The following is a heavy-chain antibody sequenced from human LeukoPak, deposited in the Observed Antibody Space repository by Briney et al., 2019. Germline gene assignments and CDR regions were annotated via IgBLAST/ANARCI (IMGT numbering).Heavy chain of an antibody. CDR2: IYHSGST. CDR1: GGSISSSNW. D-gene: IGHD3-3*01. Sequence: SGTLSLTCAVSGGSISSSNWWSWVRQPPGKGLEWIGEIYHSGSTNYNPSLKSRVTISVDKSKNQFSLKLSSVTAADTAVYYCASSGSGFPPYYYYYGMDVWGQGTTVTVSS. V-gene: IGHV4-4*02. J-gene: IGHJ6*02. CDR3: ASSGSGFPPYYYYYGMDV.